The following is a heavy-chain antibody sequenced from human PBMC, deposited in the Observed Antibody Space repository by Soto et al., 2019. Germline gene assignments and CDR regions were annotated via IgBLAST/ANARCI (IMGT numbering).Heavy chain of an antibody. CDR2: MIPIFGTA. CDR3: ARSIAARYIYYYYGMDV. V-gene: IGHV1-69*01. Sequence: QVQLVQSGAEVKKPGSSVKVSCKASGGTFSSYAISWVRQAPGQGLEWMGGMIPIFGTANYAQKLQGRVTITADESTRIAYMELSSLGAEDTAVYYCARSIAARYIYYYYGMDVWGQGTTVTVSS. J-gene: IGHJ6*02. D-gene: IGHD6-6*01. CDR1: GGTFSSYA.